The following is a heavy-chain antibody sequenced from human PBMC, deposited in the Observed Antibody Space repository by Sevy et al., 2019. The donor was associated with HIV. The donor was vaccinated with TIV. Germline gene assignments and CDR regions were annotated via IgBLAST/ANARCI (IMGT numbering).Heavy chain of an antibody. V-gene: IGHV6-1*01. J-gene: IGHJ5*02. D-gene: IGHD6-13*01. CDR1: GDSVSSNSAA. CDR2: TYYRSKWYN. Sequence: SQTLSLTCAISGDSVSSNSAAWNWIRQSPSRGLEWLRRTYYRSKWYNDYAVSVKSRITINPDTSKNQFSLQLNSVTPEDTAVYYCAREKGDSSPRARWFDPWGQGTLVTVSS. CDR3: AREKGDSSPRARWFDP.